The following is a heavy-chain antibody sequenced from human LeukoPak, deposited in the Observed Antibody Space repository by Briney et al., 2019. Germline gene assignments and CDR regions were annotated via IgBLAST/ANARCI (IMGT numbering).Heavy chain of an antibody. CDR3: ARVGELRFLEWLPYYYYYYMDV. CDR1: GGSISSYY. D-gene: IGHD3-3*01. Sequence: SETLSLTCTVSGGSISSYYWSWIRQPPGKGLEWIGYIHYSGNTNYNPSLKSRVTISADTSKNQFSLKLSSVTAADTAVYYCARVGELRFLEWLPYYYYYYMDVWGKGTTVTVSS. J-gene: IGHJ6*03. V-gene: IGHV4-59*01. CDR2: IHYSGNT.